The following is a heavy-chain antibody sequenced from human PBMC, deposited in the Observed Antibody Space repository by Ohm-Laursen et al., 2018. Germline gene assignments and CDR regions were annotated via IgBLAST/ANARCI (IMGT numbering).Heavy chain of an antibody. CDR2: IHYSGNT. J-gene: IGHJ4*02. V-gene: IGHV4-31*03. Sequence: TLSLTCTVSGGSIGSGGYYWTWIRQQPGKGLEWIGYIHYSGNTYYNPSLKSRVTISIDTSKNQLSLRLSSVTAADTAVYYCVRDDSSGYYFSYWGQGTLVTVSS. D-gene: IGHD3-22*01. CDR3: VRDDSSGYYFSY. CDR1: GGSIGSGGYY.